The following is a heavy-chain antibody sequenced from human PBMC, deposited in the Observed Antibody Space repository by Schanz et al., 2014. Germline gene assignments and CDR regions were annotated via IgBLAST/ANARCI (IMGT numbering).Heavy chain of an antibody. D-gene: IGHD7-27*01. CDR2: IRYDESHE. V-gene: IGHV3-30*02. Sequence: VQLVESGGGVVQPGGSLRLSCAASGFTFSFYAMHWVRQAPGKGLEWVASIRYDESHEYYADSVKGRFTISRDNARNSVYLQMNSLRDEDTALYYCARPGPLLGFDCWGQGTLVTVSS. J-gene: IGHJ4*02. CDR3: ARPGPLLGFDC. CDR1: GFTFSFYA.